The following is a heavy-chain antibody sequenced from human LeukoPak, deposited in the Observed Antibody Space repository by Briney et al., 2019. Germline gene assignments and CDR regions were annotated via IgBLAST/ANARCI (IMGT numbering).Heavy chain of an antibody. CDR3: ARDTVTGTTPGTFDY. J-gene: IGHJ4*02. CDR2: IYYSGST. D-gene: IGHD1-20*01. V-gene: IGHV4-59*01. CDR1: GGSIDSYY. Sequence: SETLSLTCTVSGGSIDSYYWSWIRQPSGKGLEWIGFIYYSGSTKYNPSLKSRVTISMDRSTNQFSLKLSSVTAADTAVYYCARDTVTGTTPGTFDYWGQGTLVTVSS.